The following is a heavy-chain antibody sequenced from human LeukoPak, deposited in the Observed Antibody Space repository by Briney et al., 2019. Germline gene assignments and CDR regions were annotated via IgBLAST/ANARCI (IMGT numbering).Heavy chain of an antibody. CDR3: ARLYSSGWYGCDY. Sequence: GGSLRLSCAASGFTFSNYWMSWVRQAPGKGLEWVSGITGTSGSTYYADSEKGRFTISRDNSKSTLYPQMNSLRAEDTAVYYCARLYSSGWYGCDYWGQGTLVTVSS. CDR1: GFTFSNYW. CDR2: ITGTSGST. V-gene: IGHV3-23*01. J-gene: IGHJ4*02. D-gene: IGHD6-19*01.